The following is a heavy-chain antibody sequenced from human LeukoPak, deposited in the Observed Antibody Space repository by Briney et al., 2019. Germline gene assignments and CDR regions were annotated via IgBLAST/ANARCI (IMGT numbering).Heavy chain of an antibody. CDR2: IYYSGST. J-gene: IGHJ6*02. CDR3: AGVSDYYYGMDV. V-gene: IGHV4-59*01. Sequence: SETLSLTCTVSGGSISSYYWSWIRQPPGKGLEWIGYIYYSGSTNYNPSLKSRGTISVDTPKNQFSLKLSSVTAAVTAVYYCAGVSDYYYGMDVWGQGTTVTVSS. CDR1: GGSISSYY.